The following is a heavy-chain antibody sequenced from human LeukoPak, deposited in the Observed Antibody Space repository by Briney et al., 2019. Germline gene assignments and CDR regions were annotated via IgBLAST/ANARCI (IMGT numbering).Heavy chain of an antibody. CDR1: GFTFSSYA. D-gene: IGHD3-22*01. CDR3: AKVKLVVIITASFDY. J-gene: IGHJ4*02. Sequence: PGGSLRLSCAASGFTFSSYAMSWVRQAPGKGLEGVSGISDNGGSTYYADSVKGRFTISRDNSKNKLYLQMNSLRAEDTAVYFCAKVKLVVIITASFDYWGQGTLVTVSS. CDR2: ISDNGGST. V-gene: IGHV3-23*01.